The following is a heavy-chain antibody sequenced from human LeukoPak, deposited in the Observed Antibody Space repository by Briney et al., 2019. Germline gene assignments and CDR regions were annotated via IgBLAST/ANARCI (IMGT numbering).Heavy chain of an antibody. CDR3: ARGLGFDA. V-gene: IGHV4-34*01. CDR1: GGSFSGYY. CDR2: INHSGST. J-gene: IGHJ5*02. Sequence: PSETLSLICSVYGGSFSGYYWSWIRQPPGKGLEWIGEINHSGSTNYNPSLKSRVTISVDTSKNQFSLKLSSVTAADTAVYYCARGLGFDAWGQGTLVTVSS.